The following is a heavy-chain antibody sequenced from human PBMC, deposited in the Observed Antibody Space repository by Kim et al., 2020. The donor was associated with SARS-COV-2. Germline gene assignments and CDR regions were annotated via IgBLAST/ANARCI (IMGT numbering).Heavy chain of an antibody. Sequence: GESLKISCKGSGYNFSRHWIAWVRQMPGKGLEWMGVIYPGDSDVRNSPSLQGQVTMSADKSFNTAYLHWSSLQASDTAIYYCARDNGLADGTFYLWGQGT. D-gene: IGHD6-13*01. J-gene: IGHJ5*02. V-gene: IGHV5-51*01. CDR1: GYNFSRHW. CDR3: ARDNGLADGTFYL. CDR2: IYPGDSDV.